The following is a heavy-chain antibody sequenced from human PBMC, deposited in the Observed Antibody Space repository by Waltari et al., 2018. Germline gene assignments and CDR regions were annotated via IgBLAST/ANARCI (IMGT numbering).Heavy chain of an antibody. V-gene: IGHV4-4*07. D-gene: IGHD2-2*01. Sequence: QLQESGPGLVKPSETLSLTCTVSGASITSYFWTWIRQPAGKGLEWLGRIYPTGSTNYNPSLKSRVTISVDKSTNHFSLKLSSVTAADTAVYYCARGQYCSSTSCYVDSWGQGTLVTVSS. CDR3: ARGQYCSSTSCYVDS. J-gene: IGHJ4*02. CDR2: IYPTGST. CDR1: GASITSYF.